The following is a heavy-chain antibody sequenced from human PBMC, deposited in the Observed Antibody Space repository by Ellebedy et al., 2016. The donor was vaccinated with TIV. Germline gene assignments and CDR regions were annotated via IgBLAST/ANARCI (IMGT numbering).Heavy chain of an antibody. V-gene: IGHV3-9*01. D-gene: IGHD7-27*01. Sequence: SLKISXAASGFTFDDYAMHWVRQAPGKGLEWVSGISWRGHYIGYADSVRGRFTISRGNAKNSLYLQMNSLRIEDTAVYYCTKDLLRGIWGGSGRDYWGQGNLVTVSS. CDR2: ISWRGHYI. J-gene: IGHJ4*02. CDR3: TKDLLRGIWGGSGRDY. CDR1: GFTFDDYA.